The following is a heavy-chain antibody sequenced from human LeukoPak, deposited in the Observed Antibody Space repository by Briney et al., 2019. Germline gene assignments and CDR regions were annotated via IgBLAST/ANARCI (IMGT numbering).Heavy chain of an antibody. CDR1: GYNFATYW. CDR2: IYPGNSHT. Sequence: GESLKISCQGSGYNFATYWIVWVRQMPGKGLEWMGIIYPGNSHTGYSPSFQGQVTISADTSISTAYLHWSSLQSSDTAMYYCAKFHATWYGDTWGQGTLVTVSS. D-gene: IGHD6-13*01. CDR3: AKFHATWYGDT. V-gene: IGHV5-51*01. J-gene: IGHJ4*02.